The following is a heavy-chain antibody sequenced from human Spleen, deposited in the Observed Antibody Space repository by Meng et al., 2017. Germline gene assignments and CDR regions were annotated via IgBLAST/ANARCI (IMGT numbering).Heavy chain of an antibody. CDR1: GGSISSNNNY. CDR3: ARVSLRLGESSLEDSAHVTF. J-gene: IGHJ4*02. Sequence: SETLSLTCTVSGGSISSNNNYWGWVRQSPGKGLEWIGTIYYSGITYYNPSLKRRVTRTLDTSKNQCSLRLSSVTAADTAVYYCARVSLRLGESSLEDSAHVTFWGQGTLVTVSS. V-gene: IGHV4-39*07. D-gene: IGHD3-16*02. CDR2: IYYSGIT.